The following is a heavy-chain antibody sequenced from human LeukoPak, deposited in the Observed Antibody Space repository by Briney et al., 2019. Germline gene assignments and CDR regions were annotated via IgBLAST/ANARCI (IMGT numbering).Heavy chain of an antibody. CDR3: VKDVSGSYAFDY. D-gene: IGHD1-26*01. CDR2: INDNGGRT. Sequence: GRSLRLSCSASGFTFRSYAMHCVRQAPGKGLEYVSGINDNGGRTHYGDSVKGGFTISRDNSKNTLYLQMSTLRPEDTAVYYCVKDVSGSYAFDYWGQGTLVTVSS. CDR1: GFTFRSYA. J-gene: IGHJ4*02. V-gene: IGHV3-64D*09.